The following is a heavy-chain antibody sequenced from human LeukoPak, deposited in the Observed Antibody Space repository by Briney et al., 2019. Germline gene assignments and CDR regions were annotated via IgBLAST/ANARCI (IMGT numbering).Heavy chain of an antibody. CDR3: AKQGGGYYPYNWFDP. Sequence: PGGSLRLSCAASGFTFSSYSMNWVRQAPGKGLEWVSSISSSSSYIYYADSVKGRFTISRDNAKNSLYLQMNSLRAEDTAVYYCAKQGGGYYPYNWFDPWGQGTLVTVSS. J-gene: IGHJ5*02. CDR1: GFTFSSYS. CDR2: ISSSSSYI. D-gene: IGHD3-22*01. V-gene: IGHV3-21*04.